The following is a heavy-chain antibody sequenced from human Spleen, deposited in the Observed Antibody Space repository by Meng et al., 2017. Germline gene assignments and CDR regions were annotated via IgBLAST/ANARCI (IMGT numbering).Heavy chain of an antibody. V-gene: IGHV3-72*01. CDR2: SRNKANSYTT. CDR1: GFIFSDHF. Sequence: GGSLRLSCAASGFIFSDHFMDWVRQAPGKGLEWVGRSRNKANSYTTEYAASVKGRFTISRDDSKNTVYLQMNSLKTEDTAVYYCTGHIDYWGQGTLVTVSS. J-gene: IGHJ4*02. CDR3: TGHIDY.